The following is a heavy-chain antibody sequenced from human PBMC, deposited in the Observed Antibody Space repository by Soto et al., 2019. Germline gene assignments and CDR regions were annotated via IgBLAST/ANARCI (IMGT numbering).Heavy chain of an antibody. D-gene: IGHD3-3*01. V-gene: IGHV4-59*08. CDR1: GGSISSYY. J-gene: IGHJ3*02. CDR2: IYYSGST. Sequence: SETLSLTCTVSGGSISSYYWSWIRQPPGKGLEWIGYIYYSGSTNYNPSLKSRVTISVDTSKNQFSLKLSSVTAADTAVYYCARQGRRSITIFGVATDAFDIWGRGTMVTVSS. CDR3: ARQGRRSITIFGVATDAFDI.